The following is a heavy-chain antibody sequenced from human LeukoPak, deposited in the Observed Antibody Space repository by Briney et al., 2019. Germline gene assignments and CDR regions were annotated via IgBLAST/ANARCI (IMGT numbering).Heavy chain of an antibody. CDR3: ARETDYSHPNYFDP. V-gene: IGHV4-4*02. D-gene: IGHD4-11*01. Sequence: SGTLSLTCTVSGGSISETYWWSWARQPPGKGLEWIGQIHRSGSTNYNPSLKNRLIISLDRSKNQFSLSLNSVTAADTALYFCARETDYSHPNYFDPWGQGILVTVSS. CDR1: GGSISETYW. J-gene: IGHJ5*02. CDR2: IHRSGST.